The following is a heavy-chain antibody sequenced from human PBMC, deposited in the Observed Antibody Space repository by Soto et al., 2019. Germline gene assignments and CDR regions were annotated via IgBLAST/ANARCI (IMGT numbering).Heavy chain of an antibody. CDR3: AKCGGGSGYTNLDY. Sequence: EVQLLEAGGGLVQPGGSLSLSCAASGFPFSSYALSWVRQAPGKGLEWVSGISDTGGSTYYADSVKGRFIITRDNSKSALYMEMSRLRAEDTALYQCAKCGGGSGYTNLDYSRQGTLVTVSS. J-gene: IGHJ4*02. CDR2: ISDTGGST. D-gene: IGHD2-15*01. V-gene: IGHV3-23*01. CDR1: GFPFSSYA.